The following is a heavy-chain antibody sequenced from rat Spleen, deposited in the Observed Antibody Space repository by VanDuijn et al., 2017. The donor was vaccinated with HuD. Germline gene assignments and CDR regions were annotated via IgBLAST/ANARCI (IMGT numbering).Heavy chain of an antibody. CDR2: ISSGGTT. Sequence: QVQLKESGPGLVQPSQTLSLTCTVSGFSLTSNGVSWVRQTPGKGLEWIAAISSGGTTYYNSGLKSRLSISRDTSKSQVFLKMNSLQTEDTAIYFCNRETPVGTNYYFDYWGQGIMVTVSS. V-gene: IGHV2S12*01. CDR3: NRETPVGTNYYFDY. D-gene: IGHD1-5*01. J-gene: IGHJ2*01. CDR1: GFSLTSNG.